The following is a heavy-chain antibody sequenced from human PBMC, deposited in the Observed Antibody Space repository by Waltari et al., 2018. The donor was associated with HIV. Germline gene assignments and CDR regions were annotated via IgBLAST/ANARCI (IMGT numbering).Heavy chain of an antibody. CDR1: GYRVTTYW. D-gene: IGHD2-21*02. Sequence: VQLVQSGTEVKKPGESLTISCKASGYRVTTYWLAWVRQRPGKGLEWMGIVYPGDSETRYSPSFEGQVTISVDKSIATAYLQWSSLMASDSAVYYCARPVLAYCGGYCYYHFWGQGTLVSVSS. CDR2: VYPGDSET. CDR3: ARPVLAYCGGYCYYHF. J-gene: IGHJ4*02. V-gene: IGHV5-51*01.